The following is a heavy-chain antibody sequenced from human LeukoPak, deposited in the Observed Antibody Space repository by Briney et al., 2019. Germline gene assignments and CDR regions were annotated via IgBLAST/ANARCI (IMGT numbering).Heavy chain of an antibody. J-gene: IGHJ4*02. Sequence: GGSLRLSCAASGFTFSSYGMHWVRQAPGKGLEWVAVIWYDGSNKYYADSVKGRFTISRDNSKNTLYLQMNSLNTEDTAVYYCALGSGRYDSSDFDYWGQGTLVTVSS. D-gene: IGHD3-22*01. CDR3: ALGSGRYDSSDFDY. CDR2: IWYDGSNK. CDR1: GFTFSSYG. V-gene: IGHV3-33*01.